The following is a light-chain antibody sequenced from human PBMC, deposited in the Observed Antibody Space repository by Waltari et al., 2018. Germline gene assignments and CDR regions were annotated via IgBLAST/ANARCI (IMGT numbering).Light chain of an antibody. V-gene: IGLV5-37*01. CDR2: YYSDSDK. CDR3: QVYDDSGAL. J-gene: IGLJ7*01. CDR1: SDLSVGTKE. Sequence: QPVLTQPPSLSASPGASARLHCTLTSDLSVGTKEIYWYPQKPGSALRLFLYYYSDSDKQLGPGVPNRVSGSKETSTNTAFLLFSGLQPKDEAGYYCQVYDDSGALFGGGTRLAVL.